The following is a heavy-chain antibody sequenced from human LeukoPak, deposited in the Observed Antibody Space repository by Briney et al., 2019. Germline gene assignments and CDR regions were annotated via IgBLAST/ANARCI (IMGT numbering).Heavy chain of an antibody. Sequence: ASVKVSCKASGYTFTSYGISWVRQAPGQGLEWMGWISAYNGNTNYAQKLQGRVTITTDESTSTAYMELSSLRSEDTALYYCAGGDRALVHDAFDIWGQGTVVTVSS. CDR3: AGGDRALVHDAFDI. J-gene: IGHJ3*02. V-gene: IGHV1-18*01. CDR2: ISAYNGNT. D-gene: IGHD1-26*01. CDR1: GYTFTSYG.